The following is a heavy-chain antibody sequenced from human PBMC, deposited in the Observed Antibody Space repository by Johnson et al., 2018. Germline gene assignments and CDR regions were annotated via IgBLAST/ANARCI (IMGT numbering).Heavy chain of an antibody. CDR3: ANAEDYYDGMDV. V-gene: IGHV3-23*04. CDR1: GFTFSSYA. Sequence: EVQLVESGGGLVQPGGSLRLSCAASGFTFSSYAMSWVRQAPGKGLEWVSAISGSGGSTYYADSVKGRFTISRDHSKNTLYLQMNSLRAGDTAVYYWANAEDYYDGMDVRGQGTTVTVSS. J-gene: IGHJ6*02. CDR2: ISGSGGST.